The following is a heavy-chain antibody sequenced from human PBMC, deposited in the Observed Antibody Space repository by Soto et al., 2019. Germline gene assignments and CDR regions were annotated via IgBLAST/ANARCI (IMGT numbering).Heavy chain of an antibody. V-gene: IGHV4-59*01. CDR3: ARAGGAANDAFDI. D-gene: IGHD3-10*01. CDR1: GGSISSYY. J-gene: IGHJ3*02. Sequence: PSETLSLTCTVSGGSISSYYWSWIRQPPGKGLEWIGYIYYSGSTNYNPSLKSRVTISVDTSKNQFSLKLSSVTAADTAVYYCARAGGAANDAFDIWGQGTMVTVS. CDR2: IYYSGST.